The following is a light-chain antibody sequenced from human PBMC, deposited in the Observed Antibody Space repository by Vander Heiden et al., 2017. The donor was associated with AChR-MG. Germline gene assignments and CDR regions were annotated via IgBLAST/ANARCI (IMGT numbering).Light chain of an antibody. Sequence: AIQLTQSPSSLSASVGDGVTISCRASQVIYSSLAWYQQKPGKTPNLLIYDASSLESGVPSRFSGSGTGTDFTLTISSLQPEDFATYYCQQFNSYPITFGQGTRLEI. CDR1: QVIYSS. J-gene: IGKJ5*01. V-gene: IGKV1-13*02. CDR2: DAS. CDR3: QQFNSYPIT.